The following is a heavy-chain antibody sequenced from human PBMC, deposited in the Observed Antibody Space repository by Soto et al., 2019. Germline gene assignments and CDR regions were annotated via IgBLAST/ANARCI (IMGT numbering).Heavy chain of an antibody. D-gene: IGHD6-6*01. V-gene: IGHV1-18*01. CDR2: ISAYNGNT. CDR3: ARVRVEYSSSSYYYYYMDV. CDR1: GYTFTSYG. Sequence: ASVKVSCKASGYTFTSYGISWVRQAPGQGLEWMGWISAYNGNTNYAQKLQGRLTMTTDTSTSTAYMELRSLRSDDTAVYYCARVRVEYSSSSYYYYYMDVWGKGTTVTVSS. J-gene: IGHJ6*03.